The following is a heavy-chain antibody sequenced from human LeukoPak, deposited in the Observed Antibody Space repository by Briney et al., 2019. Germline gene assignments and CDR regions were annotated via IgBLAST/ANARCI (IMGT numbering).Heavy chain of an antibody. CDR1: GFTFSSYA. D-gene: IGHD3-10*01. Sequence: GGSLRLSCAASGFTFSSYAMSWVRQAPGKGLEWVSAVSGSGGSTYYADSGKGRFTISRDNSKNTLYLQMNSLRAEDTAVYYCAKSVWFGESLPDHWGQGTLVTVSS. CDR2: VSGSGGST. J-gene: IGHJ5*02. V-gene: IGHV3-23*01. CDR3: AKSVWFGESLPDH.